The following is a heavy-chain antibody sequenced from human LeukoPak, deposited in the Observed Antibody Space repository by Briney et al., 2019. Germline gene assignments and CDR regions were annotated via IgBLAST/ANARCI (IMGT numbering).Heavy chain of an antibody. D-gene: IGHD2-21*02. Sequence: SETLSLTCTVSGGSFNGYYWTWVRQPPGKGVEWIAEINHLGTTNHKPPLKSRVTLSTDTCKNQFFLKLPSVTAADTALYYCARLVVTAPRYHYYMDVWGEGTTVTVSS. V-gene: IGHV4-34*01. J-gene: IGHJ6*03. CDR2: INHLGTT. CDR3: ARLVVTAPRYHYYMDV. CDR1: GGSFNGYY.